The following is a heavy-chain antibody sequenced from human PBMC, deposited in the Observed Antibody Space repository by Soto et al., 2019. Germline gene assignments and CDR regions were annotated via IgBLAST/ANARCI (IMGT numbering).Heavy chain of an antibody. D-gene: IGHD2-2*01. CDR3: AGTTTKGVVVPAANFYYYGMDV. CDR1: GGSISSSNW. J-gene: IGHJ6*02. Sequence: SETLSLTCAVSGGSISSSNWWSWVRQPPGKGLEWIGEIYHSGSTNYNPSLKSRVTISVDKSKNQFSLKLSSVTAADTAVYYCAGTTTKGVVVPAANFYYYGMDVWGQGTTVTVSS. V-gene: IGHV4-4*02. CDR2: IYHSGST.